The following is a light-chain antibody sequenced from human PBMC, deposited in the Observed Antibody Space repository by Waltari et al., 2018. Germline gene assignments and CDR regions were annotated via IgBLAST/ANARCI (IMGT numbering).Light chain of an antibody. CDR1: KLGNKF. V-gene: IGLV3-1*01. J-gene: IGLJ2*01. Sequence: SYELTQPLSVSVSPGQTASITCSGDKLGNKFVSWYQQRPGQSPILLIYQDDRRPSGILGRFSASNSGNTATLAISGTQPLDDAVYYGQAWDSSTYVVFGGGTKLTIL. CDR3: QAWDSSTYVV. CDR2: QDD.